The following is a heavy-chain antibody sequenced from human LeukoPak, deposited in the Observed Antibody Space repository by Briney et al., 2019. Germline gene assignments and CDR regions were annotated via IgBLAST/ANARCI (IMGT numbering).Heavy chain of an antibody. CDR1: GGSFSGYY. Sequence: SETLSLTCAVYGGSFSGYYWNWIRQPPGKGLEWIGEINHSGSTNYNPSLKSRVTISVDTSKNQFSLKLSSVTAADTAVYYCARGPSPVVPAARSSSYYYSGMDVWGKGTTVTVSS. V-gene: IGHV4-34*01. J-gene: IGHJ6*04. D-gene: IGHD2-2*01. CDR2: INHSGST. CDR3: ARGPSPVVPAARSSSYYYSGMDV.